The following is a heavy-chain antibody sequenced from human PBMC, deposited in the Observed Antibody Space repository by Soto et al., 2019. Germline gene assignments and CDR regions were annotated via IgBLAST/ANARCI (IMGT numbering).Heavy chain of an antibody. Sequence: SETLSLTCTVSGGSISSYYWSWIRQPPGKGLEWIGYIYYSGSTNYNPSLKSRVTISVDTSKNQFSLKLSSVTAADTAVYYCARARYCSGGSCYSGRGGFDYWGPGTLVTVPS. V-gene: IGHV4-59*01. CDR2: IYYSGST. CDR3: ARARYCSGGSCYSGRGGFDY. J-gene: IGHJ4*02. D-gene: IGHD2-15*01. CDR1: GGSISSYY.